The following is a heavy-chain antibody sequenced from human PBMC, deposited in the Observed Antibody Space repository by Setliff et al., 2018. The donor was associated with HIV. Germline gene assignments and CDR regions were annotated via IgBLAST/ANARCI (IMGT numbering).Heavy chain of an antibody. CDR2: IYQSGNT. D-gene: IGHD2-2*01. CDR1: GYSISSGFY. J-gene: IGHJ5*02. Sequence: KTPETLSLTCAVSGYSISSGFYWSWMRQPPGKGLEWIGSIYQSGNTNYNPSLESRLTISVDTSKNQFSLKLSSAIAADTAVYYCARGGTSSNWFGPWGQGTLVTVSS. V-gene: IGHV4-38-2*01. CDR3: ARGGTSSNWFGP.